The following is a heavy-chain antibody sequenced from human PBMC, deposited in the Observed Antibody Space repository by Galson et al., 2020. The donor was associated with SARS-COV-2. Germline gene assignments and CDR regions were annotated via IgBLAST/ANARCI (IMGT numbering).Heavy chain of an antibody. CDR1: GGSFRGYS. CDR2: INHSGTT. D-gene: IGHD3-3*01. CDR3: ARLQVPNDFWSGYLGVSRGYWFDP. J-gene: IGHJ5*02. V-gene: IGHV4-34*01. Sequence: SETLSPTCAVYGGSFRGYSWNWTRQSPGKGLEWIGEINHSGTTNYNPSLKSRFTISADTSKNQFSLKLSSVTAADTAVYYCARLQVPNDFWSGYLGVSRGYWFDPGGQGTLVTVSS.